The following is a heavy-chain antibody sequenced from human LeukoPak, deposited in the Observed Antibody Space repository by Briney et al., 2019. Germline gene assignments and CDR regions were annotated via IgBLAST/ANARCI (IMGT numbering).Heavy chain of an antibody. CDR1: GGSVSRGNYY. D-gene: IGHD3-22*01. V-gene: IGHV4-61*01. J-gene: IGHJ1*01. CDR3: ARSSVARAIYFQH. Sequence: PSQTLSLTCTVSGGSVSRGNYYWTWIRQPPGKGLEWIGYIYYSGSTNYNPSLKSRVTISVDTSKNQFSLKLSSVTAADTAVYYCARSSVARAIYFQHWGQGTLVTVSS. CDR2: IYYSGST.